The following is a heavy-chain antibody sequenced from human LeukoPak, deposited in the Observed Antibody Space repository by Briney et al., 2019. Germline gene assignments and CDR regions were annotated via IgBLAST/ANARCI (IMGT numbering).Heavy chain of an antibody. CDR1: GYTFPNYP. CDR3: ARRSMVQHLDV. J-gene: IGHJ6*04. V-gene: IGHV7-4-1*02. CDR2: INTNTGNP. D-gene: IGHD3-10*01. Sequence: ASVEVSCKASGYTFPNYPMNWVRQAAGQGLEWMGWINTNTGNPTYAQRITGRVSFFLDTSVSTEYLQISSLKAEDTAIYYCARRSMVQHLDVWGKGTTVTVSS.